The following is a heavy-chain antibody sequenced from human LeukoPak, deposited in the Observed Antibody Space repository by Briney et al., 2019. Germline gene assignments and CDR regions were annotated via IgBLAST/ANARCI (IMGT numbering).Heavy chain of an antibody. D-gene: IGHD2-2*01. CDR3: ARIGYSSSCTDY. CDR2: IKQDGSQK. CDR1: GFTFRNYW. J-gene: IGHJ4*02. Sequence: PGGSLRLSCAASGFTFRNYWMTWVRQAPGKGLEWVANIKQDGSQKYYVDSVKGRFTISRDNAKNSVYLQMNSLRAGDTAVYYCARIGYSSSCTDYWGQGTLVTVSS. V-gene: IGHV3-7*01.